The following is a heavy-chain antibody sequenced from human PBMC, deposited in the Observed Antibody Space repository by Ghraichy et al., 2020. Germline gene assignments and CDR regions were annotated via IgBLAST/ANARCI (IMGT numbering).Heavy chain of an antibody. V-gene: IGHV3-64D*06. Sequence: GGSLRLSCSASGFTFSSYAMHWVRQAPGKELESVSGISSNGGFTYYADSVKGRFTISRDNSKNTLYLQMSSLRTEDTAVYYCVKGDRSGWYGFLFDYWGQGTLVTVSS. D-gene: IGHD6-19*01. J-gene: IGHJ4*02. CDR1: GFTFSSYA. CDR3: VKGDRSGWYGFLFDY. CDR2: ISSNGGFT.